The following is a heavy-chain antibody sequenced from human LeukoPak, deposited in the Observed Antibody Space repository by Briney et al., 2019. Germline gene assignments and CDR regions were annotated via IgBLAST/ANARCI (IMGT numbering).Heavy chain of an antibody. CDR2: ISGYSGNT. Sequence: ASVKVSCKASGYTFTSYGMSWVRQAPGQGLEWVGWISGYSGNTNYAQKLQGRVTITTDTSTSTAYMELRSLRSDDTAVYYCARDVNDLVRSPYYYGMDVWGQGTTVTVSS. V-gene: IGHV1-18*01. J-gene: IGHJ6*02. CDR3: ARDVNDLVRSPYYYGMDV. CDR1: GYTFTSYG. D-gene: IGHD6-13*01.